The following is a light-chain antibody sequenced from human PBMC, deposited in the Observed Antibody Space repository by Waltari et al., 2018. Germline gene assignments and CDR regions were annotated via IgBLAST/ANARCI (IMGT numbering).Light chain of an antibody. CDR1: NSDVGNYIY. V-gene: IGLV2-23*01. CDR3: CSYAGTSTLI. CDR2: GDS. J-gene: IGLJ2*01. Sequence: QSALTQPASVSGSPGQSITMSCTGTNSDVGNYIYVSWYQHHPGTAPKVIIFGDSKRPSGVSDRFSGSKSGNTASLTISGLQTEDEADYYCCSYAGTSTLIFGGGTKLTVL.